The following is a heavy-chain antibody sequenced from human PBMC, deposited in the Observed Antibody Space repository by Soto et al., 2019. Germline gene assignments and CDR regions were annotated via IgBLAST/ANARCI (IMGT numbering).Heavy chain of an antibody. D-gene: IGHD6-19*01. V-gene: IGHV3-30-3*01. Sequence: PGGSLRLSCAASGFTFSSYAMYWVRQAPGKXLEWVAVISYDGSNKYYADSVKGRFTISRDNSKNTLYLQMNSLRAEDTAVYYCAREGPVAGTKSPNWFDPWGQGTLVTVSS. J-gene: IGHJ5*02. CDR1: GFTFSSYA. CDR2: ISYDGSNK. CDR3: AREGPVAGTKSPNWFDP.